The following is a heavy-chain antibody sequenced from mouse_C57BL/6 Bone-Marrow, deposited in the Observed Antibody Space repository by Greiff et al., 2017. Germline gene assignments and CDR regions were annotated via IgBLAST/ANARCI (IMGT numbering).Heavy chain of an antibody. CDR2: IDPETGGT. CDR1: GYTFTDYE. V-gene: IGHV1-15*01. J-gene: IGHJ3*01. Sequence: LQESGAELVRPGASVTLSCKASGYTFTDYEMHWVKQTPVHGLEWIGAIDPETGGTAYNQKFKGKAILTADKSSSTAYMELRSLTSEDSAVYYCTRWWGTVVATPAWFAYWGQGTLVTVSA. D-gene: IGHD1-1*01. CDR3: TRWWGTVVATPAWFAY.